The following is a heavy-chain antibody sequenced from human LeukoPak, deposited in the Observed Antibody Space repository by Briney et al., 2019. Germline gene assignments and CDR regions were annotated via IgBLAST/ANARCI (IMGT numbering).Heavy chain of an antibody. J-gene: IGHJ6*02. Sequence: PSETLSLTCAVYGGSFSGYYWSWIPHPPGKGLEWIGEINHSGSTNYNPSLKSRVTISVDTSKNQFSLKLSSVTAADTAVYYCARDLIAAAGTGYYYYGMDVWGQGTTVTVSS. CDR3: ARDLIAAAGTGYYYYGMDV. CDR1: GGSFSGYY. D-gene: IGHD6-13*01. V-gene: IGHV4-34*01. CDR2: INHSGST.